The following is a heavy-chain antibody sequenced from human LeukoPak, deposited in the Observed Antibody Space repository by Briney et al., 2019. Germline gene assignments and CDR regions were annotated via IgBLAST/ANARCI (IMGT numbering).Heavy chain of an antibody. CDR1: GFXFNNYA. D-gene: IGHD6-13*01. CDR3: AKRLNSSSWYYFHC. V-gene: IGHV3-23*01. CDR2: ISGSGGST. J-gene: IGHJ4*02. Sequence: GGSLRLSCAASGFXFNNYATSWVRQAPGKGLEWVSAISGSGGSTYYADSVKGRFTISRDNSKNTLFLQMNSLRAEDTAVYYCAKRLNSSSWYYFHCWGQGTLVTVSS.